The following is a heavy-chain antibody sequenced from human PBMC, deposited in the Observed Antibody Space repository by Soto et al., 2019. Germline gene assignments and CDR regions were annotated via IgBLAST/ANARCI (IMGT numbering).Heavy chain of an antibody. J-gene: IGHJ6*03. D-gene: IGHD5-12*01. CDR1: GGSISSGGYY. CDR3: ARGYSGYENPFYYYYYMDV. Sequence: SETLSLTCTVSGGSISSGGYYWSWIRQHPGKGLEGIGYICYSGSTNYNPSLKSRVTISVDTSKDQFSLKLSSVTAADTAVYYCARGYSGYENPFYYYYYMDVWGKGTTVTVSS. CDR2: ICYSGST. V-gene: IGHV4-61*08.